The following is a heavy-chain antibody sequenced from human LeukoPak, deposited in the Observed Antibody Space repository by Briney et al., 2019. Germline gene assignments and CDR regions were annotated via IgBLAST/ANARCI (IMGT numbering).Heavy chain of an antibody. J-gene: IGHJ1*01. Sequence: PGGSLRLSCAASGFTFSSYSMSWVRQVPGKGLEWVSYVSSSSNTIYYADSVKGRFTISRDNARNSLYLQMNSLRAEDMAVYFCVRDLLGSGSTTAYLYHWGQGTLVTVSS. D-gene: IGHD3-10*01. V-gene: IGHV3-48*01. CDR2: VSSSSNTI. CDR3: VRDLLGSGSTTAYLYH. CDR1: GFTFSSYS.